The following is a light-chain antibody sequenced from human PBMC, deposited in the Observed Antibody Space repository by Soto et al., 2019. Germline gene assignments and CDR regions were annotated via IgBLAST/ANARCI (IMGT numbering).Light chain of an antibody. Sequence: QLVLTQPPSVSGAPGQRVTISCTESSSNIGAGYDVHWYQQLPGTAPKLLIYGNSNRPSGVPDRFSGSKSGTSASLAITGLQAEDDAVYYCQSYDSSLSGWVFGGGTKLTVL. CDR2: GNS. J-gene: IGLJ3*02. V-gene: IGLV1-40*01. CDR3: QSYDSSLSGWV. CDR1: SSNIGAGYD.